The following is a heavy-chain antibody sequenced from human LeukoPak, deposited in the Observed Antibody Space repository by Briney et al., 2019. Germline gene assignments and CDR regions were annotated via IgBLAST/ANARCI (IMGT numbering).Heavy chain of an antibody. CDR1: GGTFSSYA. V-gene: IGHV1-69*05. CDR2: IIPIFGTA. J-gene: IGHJ5*02. CDR3: ARARIAARYWFDP. Sequence: GASVKVSCKASGGTFSSYAISWVRQAPGQGLEWMGGIIPIFGTANYAQKFQGRVTMTRNTSISTAYMELSSLRSEDTAVYYCARARIAARYWFDPWGQGTLVTVSS. D-gene: IGHD6-6*01.